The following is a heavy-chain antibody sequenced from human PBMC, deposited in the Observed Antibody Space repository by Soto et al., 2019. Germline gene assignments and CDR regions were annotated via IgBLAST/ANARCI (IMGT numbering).Heavy chain of an antibody. CDR3: AKRSSSSTFDY. CDR2: INEDESNT. V-gene: IGHV3-74*01. D-gene: IGHD6-6*01. J-gene: IGHJ4*02. Sequence: GGSLRLSCATSGFTFSNYWMHWVRQAPGKGPVWVSRINEDESNTNYADSVKGRFTISRDNAKNTLYLQMNSLRAEDTAVYYCAKRSSSSTFDYWGQGTLVTVSS. CDR1: GFTFSNYW.